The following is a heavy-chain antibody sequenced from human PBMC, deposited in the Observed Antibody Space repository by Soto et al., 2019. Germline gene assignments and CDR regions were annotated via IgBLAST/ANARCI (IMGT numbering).Heavy chain of an antibody. CDR3: ARGITDCSGGSCYNWFDP. J-gene: IGHJ5*02. D-gene: IGHD2-15*01. CDR2: MNPNSGNT. V-gene: IGHV1-8*01. CDR1: GYTFTSYD. Sequence: WASVKVSCKASGYTFTSYDINWVRQATGQGLEWMGWMNPNSGNTGYAQKFQGRVTMTRNTSISTAYMELSSLRSEDTAVYYCARGITDCSGGSCYNWFDPWGQGTLVTVSS.